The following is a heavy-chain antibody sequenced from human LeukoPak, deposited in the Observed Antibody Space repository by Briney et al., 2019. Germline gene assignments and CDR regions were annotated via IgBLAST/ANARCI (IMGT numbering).Heavy chain of an antibody. CDR2: ISLDGCNK. J-gene: IGHJ1*01. D-gene: IGHD2-2*01. CDR1: GFTFRSYG. CDR3: AKEGGYCSSTSCSYFHH. Sequence: GGTLGLSCAASGFTFRSYGRHGVREAPGKGLEGGADISLDGCNKYYADSLKGRFTISRDNSKNTVYLQMNSLRAEDTAVYYCAKEGGYCSSTSCSYFHHWGQGTLVTVSS. V-gene: IGHV3-30*18.